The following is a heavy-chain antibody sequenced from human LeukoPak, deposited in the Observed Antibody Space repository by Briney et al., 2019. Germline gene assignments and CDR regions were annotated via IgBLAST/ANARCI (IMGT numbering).Heavy chain of an antibody. D-gene: IGHD7-27*01. J-gene: IGHJ4*02. V-gene: IGHV1-3*01. CDR3: ARRSDWGSRYFDY. CDR1: GYTFTSYA. CDR2: INAGNGNT. Sequence: ASVKVSCKASGYTFTSYAMHWVRQAPGQRLEWMGWINAGNGNTKYSQKFQGRVTITRDTSASTAYMELSSLRSEDTAVYYCARRSDWGSRYFDYWGQGTLVTVSS.